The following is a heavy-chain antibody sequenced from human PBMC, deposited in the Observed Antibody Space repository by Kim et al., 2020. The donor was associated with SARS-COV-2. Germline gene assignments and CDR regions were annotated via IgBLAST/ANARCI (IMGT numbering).Heavy chain of an antibody. D-gene: IGHD3-16*02. V-gene: IGHV3-13*01. Sequence: KGRFTISRENAKNSLYLQMNSLRAGDTAVYYCARARITFGGVIVSYYFDYWGQGTLVTVSS. J-gene: IGHJ4*02. CDR3: ARARITFGGVIVSYYFDY.